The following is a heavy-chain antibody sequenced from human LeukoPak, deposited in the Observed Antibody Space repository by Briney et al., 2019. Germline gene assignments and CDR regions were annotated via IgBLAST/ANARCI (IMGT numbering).Heavy chain of an antibody. CDR3: TTDGVGIEGATFDY. J-gene: IGHJ4*02. D-gene: IGHD1-26*01. CDR1: GFTFINAW. Sequence: PGGSLRLSCAASGFTFINAWMAWVRQAPGKGLEWVGRIKAKPHGGTTDYAVPVKGRFTISRDDSKNTLYLQMNSLKTQDTAVYYCTTDGVGIEGATFDYWGQGILVTVSS. CDR2: IKAKPHGGTT. V-gene: IGHV3-15*01.